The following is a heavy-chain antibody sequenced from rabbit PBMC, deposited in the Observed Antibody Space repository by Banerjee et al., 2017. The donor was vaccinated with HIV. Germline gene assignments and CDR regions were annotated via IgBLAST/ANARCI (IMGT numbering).Heavy chain of an antibody. J-gene: IGHJ4*01. CDR3: GRDRDTGSVYYFDL. CDR1: GFSFSSGYD. V-gene: IGHV1S45*01. Sequence: QEQLEESGGDLVKPGASLTLTCTASGFSFSSGYDMSWVRQAPGKGLEWIANIYGGSSGSTYYASWAKGRFTISKTSSTTVTLQMTSLTAADTATYFCGRDRDTGSVYYFDLWGPGTLVTVS. CDR2: IYGGSSGST. D-gene: IGHD8-1*01.